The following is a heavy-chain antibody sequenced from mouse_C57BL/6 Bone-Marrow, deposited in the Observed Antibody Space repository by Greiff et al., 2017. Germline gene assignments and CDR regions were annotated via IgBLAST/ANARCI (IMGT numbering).Heavy chain of an antibody. CDR1: GFTFSSYG. D-gene: IGHD3-3*01. CDR2: ISSGGSYT. CDR3: ARHRARLWYFEV. J-gene: IGHJ1*03. Sequence: EVMLVESGGDLVKPGGSLKLSCAASGFTFSSYGMSWVRQTPDKRLEWVATISSGGSYTYYPDSVKGRFTISRDNAKNTLYLQMSSLKSEDTAMYYCARHRARLWYFEVWGTGTTVTVSS. V-gene: IGHV5-6*01.